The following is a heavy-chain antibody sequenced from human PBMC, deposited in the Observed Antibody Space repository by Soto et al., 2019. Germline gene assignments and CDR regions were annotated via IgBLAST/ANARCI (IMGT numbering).Heavy chain of an antibody. J-gene: IGHJ4*02. Sequence: EVQLVESGGGWVQLGGSLRFSCAASGFPVISNYMSWVRQLPGKGLEWVSVIYSGGSTYYADSVKGRFTISRDNSKNTLYLQMNSLRAEDTAVYYCARGGNMGDDYWGQGTLVTVSS. CDR3: ARGGNMGDDY. CDR1: GFPVISNY. CDR2: IYSGGST. D-gene: IGHD3-16*01. V-gene: IGHV3-66*01.